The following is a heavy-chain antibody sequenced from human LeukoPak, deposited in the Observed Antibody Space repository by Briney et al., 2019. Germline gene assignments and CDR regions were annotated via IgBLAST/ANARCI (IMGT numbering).Heavy chain of an antibody. J-gene: IGHJ4*02. V-gene: IGHV1-18*01. CDR1: GYTFTDSA. Sequence: ASLRVSCTASGYTFTDSAISWVRQAPGQGLEWVAWISSYDGNTHYAQTLQGRVTMTTDKSTRTAYMELRSLRSDDTAMYYCARGMAVAGTGDYWGQGTLVPGSS. CDR3: ARGMAVAGTGDY. CDR2: ISSYDGNT. D-gene: IGHD6-19*01.